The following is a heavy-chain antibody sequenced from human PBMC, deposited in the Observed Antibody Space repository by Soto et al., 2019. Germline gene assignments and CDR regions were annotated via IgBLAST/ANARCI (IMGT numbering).Heavy chain of an antibody. V-gene: IGHV3-7*02. D-gene: IGHD1-26*01. CDR3: AKVRRWEDYFDY. CDR2: IQQDGSEK. Sequence: EVQLVESGGGLVQPGGSLRLSCAASGFAFSNFWMSWVRQVPGKGLQWVAIIQQDGSEKYYVDSVKGRFTISSDNTKNPLYLQMNSLRAEDTAVYYCAKVRRWEDYFDYCGQGTLVTVSS. CDR1: GFAFSNFW. J-gene: IGHJ4*02.